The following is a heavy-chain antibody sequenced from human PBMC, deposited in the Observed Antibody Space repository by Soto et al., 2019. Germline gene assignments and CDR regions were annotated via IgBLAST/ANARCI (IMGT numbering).Heavy chain of an antibody. CDR3: ANSEYSRYKNIDV. CDR1: GFTFRGYG. Sequence: GGSLRLSCAASGFTFRGYGMHWVRQAPGRGLEWVALISYDGSIKYYADSVRGRFTISRDNSKNTLYLQMNSLRAEDTAVYYCANSEYSRYKNIDVWGQGTLVTVSS. J-gene: IGHJ4*01. CDR2: ISYDGSIK. D-gene: IGHD5-18*01. V-gene: IGHV3-30*18.